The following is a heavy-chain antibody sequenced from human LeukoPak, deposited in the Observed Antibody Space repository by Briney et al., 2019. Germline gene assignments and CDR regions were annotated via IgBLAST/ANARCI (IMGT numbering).Heavy chain of an antibody. Sequence: KSSETLSLTCAVYGGSFSGYYWNWIRQPPGKGLEWIGEINHSGSTNYNPSLKSRVTISVDTSKKQFSLKLSSVTAADTAVYYCVTYYFDSSGPKKNYWGQGTLVTVSS. D-gene: IGHD3-22*01. CDR3: VTYYFDSSGPKKNY. J-gene: IGHJ4*02. V-gene: IGHV4-34*01. CDR1: GGSFSGYY. CDR2: INHSGST.